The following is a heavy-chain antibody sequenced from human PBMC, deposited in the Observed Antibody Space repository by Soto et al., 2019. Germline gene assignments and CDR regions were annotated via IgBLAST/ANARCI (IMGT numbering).Heavy chain of an antibody. CDR1: GGTFSSHA. Sequence: GASVKVSCKTSGGTFSSHAINWVRQAPGQGLEWMGGIIPMFGTTNYAQKFKGRVTISADESTSTAYMELSSLRSEDAAVYYCARAAIHGSSWYFWFDTWGQGTLVTVSS. CDR3: ARAAIHGSSWYFWFDT. J-gene: IGHJ5*02. CDR2: IIPMFGTT. D-gene: IGHD6-13*01. V-gene: IGHV1-69*13.